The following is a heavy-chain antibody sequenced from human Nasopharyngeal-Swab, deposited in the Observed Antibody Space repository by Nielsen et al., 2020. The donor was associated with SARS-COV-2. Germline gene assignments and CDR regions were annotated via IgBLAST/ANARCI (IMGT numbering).Heavy chain of an antibody. D-gene: IGHD3/OR15-3a*01. CDR2: ISAYNGNT. J-gene: IGHJ6*02. V-gene: IGHV1-18*01. CDR1: GYTFTSYG. CDR3: ARDEVGTGYWTGYGMDV. Sequence: ASVKVSCKASGYTFTSYGISWVRQAPGQGLEWMGWISAYNGNTNYAQKFQGRVTMTRDTSTSTVYMELSSLRSEDTAVYYCARDEVGTGYWTGYGMDVWGQGTTVTVSS.